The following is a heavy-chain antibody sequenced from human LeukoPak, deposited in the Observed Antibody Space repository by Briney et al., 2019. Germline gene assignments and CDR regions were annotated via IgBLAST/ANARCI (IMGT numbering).Heavy chain of an antibody. CDR3: AKVSLWFGKAGYMEV. CDR2: ISSSGSTI. CDR1: GFTFSDYY. Sequence: GGSLRLSCAASGFTFSDYYMSRIRQAPGKGLEWVSYISSSGSTIYYADSVKGRFTISRDNAKNSLYLQMNSLRAEDTAVYYCAKVSLWFGKAGYMEVWGKGTTVTISS. J-gene: IGHJ6*03. V-gene: IGHV3-11*04. D-gene: IGHD3-10*01.